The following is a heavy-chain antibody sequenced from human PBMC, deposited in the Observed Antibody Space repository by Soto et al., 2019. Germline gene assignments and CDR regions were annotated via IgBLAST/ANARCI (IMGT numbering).Heavy chain of an antibody. J-gene: IGHJ3*02. V-gene: IGHV1-69*13. CDR2: LIPMFGTA. D-gene: IGHD3-10*01. Sequence: SLKVSCKASGGTFSSYAISWVRHAPGHGLEWMGGLIPMFGTANYAQKCQGRVTITADESTSTAFLELSSLRSEDTAVYYCARDPSRLEVRWCGEFAADFDIWGQGTMVTVSS. CDR3: ARDPSRLEVRWCGEFAADFDI. CDR1: GGTFSSYA.